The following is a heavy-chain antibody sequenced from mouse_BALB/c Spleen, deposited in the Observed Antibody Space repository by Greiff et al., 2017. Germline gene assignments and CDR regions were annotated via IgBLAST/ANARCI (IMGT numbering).Heavy chain of an antibody. J-gene: IGHJ3*01. CDR1: GYTFSSYW. CDR3: ARMRSTMTSRRAWFAY. Sequence: QVQLQQSGAELMKPGASVKISCKATGYTFSSYWIEWVKQRPGHGLEWIGEILPGSGSTNYNEKFKGKATFTADTSSNTAYMQLSSLTSEDSAVYYCARMRSTMTSRRAWFAYWGQGTLVTVSA. CDR2: ILPGSGST. V-gene: IGHV1-9*01. D-gene: IGHD2-4*01.